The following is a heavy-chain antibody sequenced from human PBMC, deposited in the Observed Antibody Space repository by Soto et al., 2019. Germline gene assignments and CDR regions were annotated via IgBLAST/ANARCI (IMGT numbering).Heavy chain of an antibody. V-gene: IGHV4-31*03. CDR2: IYYSGST. D-gene: IGHD4-17*01. CDR3: AREADYGDYRRGIGAFDI. J-gene: IGHJ3*02. CDR1: GGSISSGGYY. Sequence: QVQLQESGPGLVKPSQTLSLTCTVSGGSISSGGYYWSWIRQHPGKGLEWIGYIYYSGSTYYNPSLKGRVTISVDTSKNQFSLKLSSVTAADTAVYYCAREADYGDYRRGIGAFDIWGQGTMVTVSS.